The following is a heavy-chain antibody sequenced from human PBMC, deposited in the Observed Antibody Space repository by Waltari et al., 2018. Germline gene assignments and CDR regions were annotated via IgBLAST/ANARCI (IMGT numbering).Heavy chain of an antibody. V-gene: IGHV4-34*01. J-gene: IGHJ3*02. CDR3: ARLAPNIVVVTAYAFDI. CDR2: INHSGST. D-gene: IGHD2-21*02. Sequence: QVQLQQWGAGLLKPSETLSLTCAVYGGSFSGYYWSWIRQPPGKGLGWLGEINHSGSTNYNPSLKSRVTISVDTSKNQFSLKLSSVTAADTAVYYCARLAPNIVVVTAYAFDIWGQGTMVTVSS. CDR1: GGSFSGYY.